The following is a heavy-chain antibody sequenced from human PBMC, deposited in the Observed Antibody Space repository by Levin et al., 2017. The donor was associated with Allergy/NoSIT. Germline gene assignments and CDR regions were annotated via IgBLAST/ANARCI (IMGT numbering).Heavy chain of an antibody. J-gene: IGHJ4*02. V-gene: IGHV3-30-3*01. CDR3: ARDGPPRDSSSSRRGGEQRPTNYFDY. CDR2: ISYDGSNK. CDR1: GFTFSSYA. Sequence: GGSLRLSCAASGFTFSSYAMHWVRQAPGKGLEWVAVISYDGSNKYYADSVKGRFTISRDNSKNTLYLQMNSLRAEDTAVYYCARDGPPRDSSSSRRGGEQRPTNYFDYWGQGTLVTVSS. D-gene: IGHD6-6*01.